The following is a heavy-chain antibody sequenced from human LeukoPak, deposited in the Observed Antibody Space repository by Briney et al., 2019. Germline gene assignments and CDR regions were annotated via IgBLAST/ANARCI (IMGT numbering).Heavy chain of an antibody. CDR3: ARSQHNWNYVGY. J-gene: IGHJ4*02. D-gene: IGHD1-20*01. V-gene: IGHV3-48*02. Sequence: GGSLRLSCAASGFTFSSYSMNWVRQAPGKGLEWVSYISGSSTTIYYADSVKGRFTISRDNAKNSLYLQMDSLRDEDTAVYYCARSQHNWNYVGYWGQGTLVTVSS. CDR2: ISGSSTTI. CDR1: GFTFSSYS.